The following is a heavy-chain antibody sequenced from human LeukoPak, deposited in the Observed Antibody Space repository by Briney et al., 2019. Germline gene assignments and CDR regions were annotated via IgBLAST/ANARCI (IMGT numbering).Heavy chain of an antibody. CDR1: GYTFTSYG. CDR2: INPNSGGT. D-gene: IGHD1-26*01. Sequence: ASVKVSCKASGYTFTSYGISWVRQAPGQGLEWMGWINPNSGGTNYAQKFQGRVTMTRDTSISTAYMELSRLRSDDTAVYYCARDPVGRWSPDLDYWGQGTLVTVSS. CDR3: ARDPVGRWSPDLDY. V-gene: IGHV1-2*02. J-gene: IGHJ4*02.